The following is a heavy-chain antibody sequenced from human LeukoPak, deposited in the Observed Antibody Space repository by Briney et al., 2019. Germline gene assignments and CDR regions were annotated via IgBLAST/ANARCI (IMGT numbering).Heavy chain of an antibody. CDR3: ARGRYRYSYDY. D-gene: IGHD1-26*01. J-gene: IGHJ4*02. CDR2: IRPTDGAT. CDR1: GYIFTDHF. Sequence: ASVRVSCKASGYIFTDHFFHWVRQAPGQGLEWMGWIRPTDGATKVTQKFQGRVTLTRDTSVSTVYMEMSGLRFDDTAMYYCARGRYRYSYDYWGQGTLVTVSS. V-gene: IGHV1-2*02.